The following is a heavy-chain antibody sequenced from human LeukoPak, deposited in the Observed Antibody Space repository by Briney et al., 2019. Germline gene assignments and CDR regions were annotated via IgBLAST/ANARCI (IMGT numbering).Heavy chain of an antibody. CDR1: GGSISSHY. J-gene: IGHJ4*02. V-gene: IGHV4-59*11. D-gene: IGHD3-10*01. CDR3: AREYYYGSGTYSDYFDY. CDR2: IYYSGST. Sequence: SETLSLTCTVSGGSISSHYWSWIRKPPGKGLEWIGYIYYSGSTSYNRSLKSRVTISVDTSKNPFSLKLSSVTAADTAVYYCAREYYYGSGTYSDYFDYWGQGTPVTVSS.